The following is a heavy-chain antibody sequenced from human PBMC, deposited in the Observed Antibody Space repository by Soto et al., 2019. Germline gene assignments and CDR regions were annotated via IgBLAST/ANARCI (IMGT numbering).Heavy chain of an antibody. CDR3: ARAFGTNNRLDP. V-gene: IGHV1-18*01. CDR2: ISGDNGNT. J-gene: IGHJ5*02. D-gene: IGHD3-16*01. CDR1: GYTFSNYG. Sequence: QVQLVQSGAEVKKPGASVKVSCKASGYTFSNYGIIWVRQAPGQGLEWMGWISGDNGNTEYAQKLQDRVTMTTDTSTTTAHMELRSLRPDDTAVYYCARAFGTNNRLDPWGQGTLVTVSS.